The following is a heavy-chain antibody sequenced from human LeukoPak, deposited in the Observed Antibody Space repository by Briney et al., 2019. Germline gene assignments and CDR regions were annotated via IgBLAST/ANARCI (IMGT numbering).Heavy chain of an antibody. J-gene: IGHJ3*02. CDR1: GYSISSGYY. Sequence: PSETLSLTCTVSGYSISSGYYWGWIRPPPGKGLEWSGSIYHSGSTYYNPSLKSRVTISVDTSKNQFSLKLSSVAAADTAVYYCALVVPAAIMRTDAFDIWGQGTMVTVSS. V-gene: IGHV4-38-2*02. CDR3: ALVVPAAIMRTDAFDI. CDR2: IYHSGST. D-gene: IGHD2-2*01.